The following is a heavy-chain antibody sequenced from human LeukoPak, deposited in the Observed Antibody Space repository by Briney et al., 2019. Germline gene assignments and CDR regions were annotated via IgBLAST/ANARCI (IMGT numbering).Heavy chain of an antibody. CDR3: AKGPQSSSWYQWSDP. J-gene: IGHJ5*02. CDR1: GFPFSSYA. D-gene: IGHD6-13*01. Sequence: GGSLRLSCAASGFPFSSYAMSWVRQAPGKGLQCVSSISSTSGSTFYADSVKGRFTIYRDNSKNTVYLQMNSLRAEDTAVYYCAKGPQSSSWYQWSDPWGQGTLVTVSS. V-gene: IGHV3-23*01. CDR2: ISSTSGST.